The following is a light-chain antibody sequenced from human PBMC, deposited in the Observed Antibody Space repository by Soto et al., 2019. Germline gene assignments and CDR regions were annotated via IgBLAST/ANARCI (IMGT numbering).Light chain of an antibody. CDR2: GAS. CDR1: QSMGSN. CDR3: QQYNNWPPWT. J-gene: IGKJ1*01. V-gene: IGKV3-15*01. Sequence: EIVLTQSPGTLSLSPGERATLSCRASQSMGSNVAWYQQKPGQAPRLLIYGASTRATGIPARFSGSGSGTEFTLTISSLQSEDFAVYYCQQYNNWPPWTFGQGTKVDIK.